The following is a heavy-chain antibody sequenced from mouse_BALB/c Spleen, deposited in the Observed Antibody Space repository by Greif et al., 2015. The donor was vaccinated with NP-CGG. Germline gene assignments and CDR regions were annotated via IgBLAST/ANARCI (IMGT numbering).Heavy chain of an antibody. V-gene: IGHV5-6-3*01. J-gene: IGHJ2*01. CDR2: INSNGGST. Sequence: EVKVVESGGGLVQPGGSLKLSCAASGFTFSSYGMSWVRQTPDKRLELVATINSNGGSTYYPDSVKGRFTISRDNAKNTLYLQMSSLKSEDTAMYYCARDGNYYWGQGTTLTVSS. D-gene: IGHD2-1*01. CDR1: GFTFSSYG. CDR3: ARDGNYY.